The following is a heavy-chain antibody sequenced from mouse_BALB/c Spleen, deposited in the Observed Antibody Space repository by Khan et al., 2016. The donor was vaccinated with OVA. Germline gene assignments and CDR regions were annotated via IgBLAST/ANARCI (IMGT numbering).Heavy chain of an antibody. Sequence: EVQLQESVPGLVKPSQSLSLTCTVTGYSITSDYAWNWIRQFPGNKLEWMGYISSSGSTNYNPALKSRISITRDTSKNQFFLQLNSVTTEDTATYYCARDGSRYNYAMDYWGQGTSVTVSS. V-gene: IGHV3-2*02. CDR1: GYSITSDYA. CDR3: ARDGSRYNYAMDY. J-gene: IGHJ4*01. D-gene: IGHD2-3*01. CDR2: ISSSGST.